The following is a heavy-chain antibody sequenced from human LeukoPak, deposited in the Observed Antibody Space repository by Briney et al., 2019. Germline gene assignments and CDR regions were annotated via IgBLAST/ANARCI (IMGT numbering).Heavy chain of an antibody. CDR2: ISSSSTI. CDR3: ARDGDICSSTSCYVQYYYGMDV. D-gene: IGHD2-2*01. CDR1: GFTFSSYS. V-gene: IGHV3-48*01. J-gene: IGHJ6*02. Sequence: GGSLRLSCAASGFTFSSYSMNWVRQAPGKGLEWVSYISSSSTIYYVDSVKGRFTISRDNAKNSLYLQMNSLRAEDTAVYYCARDGDICSSTSCYVQYYYGMDVWGQGTTVTVSS.